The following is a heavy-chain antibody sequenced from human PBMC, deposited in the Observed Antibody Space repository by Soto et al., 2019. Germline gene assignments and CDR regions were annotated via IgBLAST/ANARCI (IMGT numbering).Heavy chain of an antibody. CDR1: GYTFTSYA. Sequence: ASVKVSCKASGYTFTSYAIHWVRQAPGQRLEWMGWINAGNGNTKYSQKFQGRVIITRDTSAGTAYMELRSLRSEDTAVYYCAAPIVAFYWGQGTLVTVSS. CDR3: AAPIVAFY. CDR2: INAGNGNT. D-gene: IGHD5-12*01. J-gene: IGHJ4*02. V-gene: IGHV1-3*01.